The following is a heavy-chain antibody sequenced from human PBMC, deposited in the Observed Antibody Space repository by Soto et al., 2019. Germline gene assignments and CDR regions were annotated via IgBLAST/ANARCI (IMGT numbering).Heavy chain of an antibody. V-gene: IGHV1-18*01. CDR2: IRVYNGNT. CDR1: GHTFTSYG. Sequence: QVQLVQSGAEVKKPGASVKVSCKASGHTFTSYGITWVRQAPGRGLEWMGWIRVYNGNTNYAQKLQGRVTMTTDTSTSTAYMELRSLRSDDTAVYYCASGWFGEFVYYFDYWGQGTLVTVSS. D-gene: IGHD3-10*01. CDR3: ASGWFGEFVYYFDY. J-gene: IGHJ4*02.